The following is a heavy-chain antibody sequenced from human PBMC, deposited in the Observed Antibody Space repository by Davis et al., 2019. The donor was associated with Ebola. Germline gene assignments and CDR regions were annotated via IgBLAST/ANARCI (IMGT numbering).Heavy chain of an antibody. CDR1: GFTFSNAW. D-gene: IGHD3-16*02. V-gene: IGHV3-15*07. J-gene: IGHJ4*02. CDR2: TTSKTDGGTT. Sequence: GGSLRLSCAASGFTFSNAWMNWVRQAPGKGLEWVGRTTSKTDGGTTDYVAPVKGRFTISRDDSKNTLYLQMNSLKTEDTAVYYCTTGLVDYDYVWGSYLKGDYWGQGTLVTVSS. CDR3: TTGLVDYDYVWGSYLKGDY.